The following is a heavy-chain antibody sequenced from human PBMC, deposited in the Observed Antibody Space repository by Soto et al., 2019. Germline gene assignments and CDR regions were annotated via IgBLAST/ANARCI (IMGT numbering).Heavy chain of an antibody. V-gene: IGHV3-73*01. J-gene: IGHJ6*02. CDR1: GFTFSGSA. CDR2: IRSRADDYAT. CDR3: TRWDSTVTILAYDYGMDV. D-gene: IGHD4-17*01. Sequence: EVQLVESGGGLVQPGGALKLSCAASGFTFSGSAIHWVRQASGKGLEWVGRIRSRADDYATAYAASVKGRFTISRDDSQNTAYRQRNSLKTEDTAVYYCTRWDSTVTILAYDYGMDVWGRGTTVTVSS.